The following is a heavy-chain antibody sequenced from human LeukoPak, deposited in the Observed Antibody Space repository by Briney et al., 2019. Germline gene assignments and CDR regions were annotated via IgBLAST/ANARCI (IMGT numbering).Heavy chain of an antibody. J-gene: IGHJ6*03. CDR3: ARVSSGRYVGYDYYYMDV. V-gene: IGHV3-74*01. D-gene: IGHD1-26*01. Sequence: GGSLRLSCAASGFTFSNYWMHWVRQTPGKGLVWVSRINSDGSSTSYADSVKGRFTISRDNAKNTLYLQMNSLRAEDTAVYYCARVSSGRYVGYDYYYMDVWGKGTTVTVSS. CDR2: INSDGSST. CDR1: GFTFSNYW.